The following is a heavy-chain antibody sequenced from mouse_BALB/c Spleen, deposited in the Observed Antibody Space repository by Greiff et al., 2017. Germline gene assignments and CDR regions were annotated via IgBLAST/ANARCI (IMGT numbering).Heavy chain of an antibody. CDR3: ARRGNYYFDY. Sequence: VQLQQPGAELVMPGASVKMSCKASGYTFTDYWMHWVKQRPGQGLEWIGAIDTSDSYTSYNQKFKGKATLTVDESSSTAYMQLSSLTSEDSAVYYCARRGNYYFDYWGQGTTLTVSS. D-gene: IGHD2-1*01. V-gene: IGHV1-69*01. CDR1: GYTFTDYW. CDR2: IDTSDSYT. J-gene: IGHJ2*01.